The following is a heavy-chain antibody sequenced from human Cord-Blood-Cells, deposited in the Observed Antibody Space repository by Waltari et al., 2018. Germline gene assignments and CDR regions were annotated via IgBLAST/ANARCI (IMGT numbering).Heavy chain of an antibody. V-gene: IGHV4-34*01. D-gene: IGHD3-3*01. CDR3: ARGTGVDFWSGYYAFDI. CDR1: GGSFSGYY. Sequence: QVQLQQWGAGLLKPSETLSLTCAVYGGSFSGYYWSWIRQPPGNGLEWIGEINHSVSTNYDPSLKSRVTISVDTSTNQFSLKLSSVPAADTAVYYCARGTGVDFWSGYYAFDIWGQGTMVTVSS. CDR2: INHSVST. J-gene: IGHJ3*02.